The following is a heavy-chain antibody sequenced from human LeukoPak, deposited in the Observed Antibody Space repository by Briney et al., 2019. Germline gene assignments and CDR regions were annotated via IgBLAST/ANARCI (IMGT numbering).Heavy chain of an antibody. CDR1: VGSISSGNYY. V-gene: IGHV4-61*09. CDR2: IYMSGST. D-gene: IGHD6-13*01. Sequence: SETLSLTCTVSVGSISSGNYYYSWIRQSAGKGMEWIGNIYMSGSTRYNPSLMSRVAMSVDTSKNQFSLKISSATAADTAVYYCARDWGIAAATPYYFDHWGQGTLVTVSS. J-gene: IGHJ4*02. CDR3: ARDWGIAAATPYYFDH.